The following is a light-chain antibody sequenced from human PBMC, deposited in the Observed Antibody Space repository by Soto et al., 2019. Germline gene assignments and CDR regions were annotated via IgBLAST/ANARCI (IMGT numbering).Light chain of an antibody. V-gene: IGKV4-1*01. Sequence: DIVMTQSPDSLAVSLGERATINCKSSQSVLYSSNNKNYLAWCQQKPGQPPKLLIYWASTRESGVPDRFSGSGSGTDFTHTISSLQAEAVAVYYCQQYYXTXYTFXHGT. CDR2: WAS. CDR3: QQYYXTXYT. J-gene: IGKJ2*01. CDR1: QSVLYSSNNKNY.